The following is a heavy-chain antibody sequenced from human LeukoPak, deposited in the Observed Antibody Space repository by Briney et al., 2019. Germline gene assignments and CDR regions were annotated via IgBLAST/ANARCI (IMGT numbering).Heavy chain of an antibody. Sequence: SETLSLTCAVYGGPFSGYHWSWIRQPPGKGLEWIGEINHSGSTNYNPSLKSRVTISVDTSKNQFSLKLSSVTAADTAVYYCARGRAPNYYDILTGRRAYFDYWGQGTLVTVSS. J-gene: IGHJ4*02. D-gene: IGHD3-9*01. CDR3: ARGRAPNYYDILTGRRAYFDY. CDR2: INHSGST. V-gene: IGHV4-34*01. CDR1: GGPFSGYH.